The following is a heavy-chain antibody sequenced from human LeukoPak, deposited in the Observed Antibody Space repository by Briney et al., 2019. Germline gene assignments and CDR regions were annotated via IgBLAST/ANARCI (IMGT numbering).Heavy chain of an antibody. Sequence: SETLSLTCTVSGGSISRYYWTWIRQPAGKGLEWIGRMHTSGSVNYNPSLKSRVTMSADTSKNQFSLNLNTVTAADTAVYYCARLPDPYGGDSKYYYYMDVWGKGTAVTVFS. CDR3: ARLPDPYGGDSKYYYYMDV. CDR2: MHTSGSV. CDR1: GGSISRYY. J-gene: IGHJ6*03. D-gene: IGHD4-23*01. V-gene: IGHV4-4*07.